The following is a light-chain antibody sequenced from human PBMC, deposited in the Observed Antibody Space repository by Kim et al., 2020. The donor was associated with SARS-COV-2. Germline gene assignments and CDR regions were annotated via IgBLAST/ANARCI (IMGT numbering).Light chain of an antibody. J-gene: IGKJ2*01. V-gene: IGKV1-33*01. Sequence: SASVRDRVTITCQASHDIKKFLNWYQQKPGKAPKLLINDASDLQIGVPSRFSGSGSGTDFILTISNLQPEDIATYFCQHYSEIPYTFGHGTKLEI. CDR1: HDIKKF. CDR3: QHYSEIPYT. CDR2: DAS.